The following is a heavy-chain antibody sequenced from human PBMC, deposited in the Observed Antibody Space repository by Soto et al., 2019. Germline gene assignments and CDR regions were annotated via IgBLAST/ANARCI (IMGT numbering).Heavy chain of an antibody. CDR2: IYPGDSDT. Sequence: PGESLKISCKGSGYSFTSYWIGWVRQMPGKGLEWMGIIYPGDSDTRYSPSFQGQVTISADKSISTAYLQWSSLKASDTAMYYCASQNYYGSGSYSYYGMDVWGQGTTVTVSS. D-gene: IGHD3-10*01. J-gene: IGHJ6*02. CDR1: GYSFTSYW. V-gene: IGHV5-51*01. CDR3: ASQNYYGSGSYSYYGMDV.